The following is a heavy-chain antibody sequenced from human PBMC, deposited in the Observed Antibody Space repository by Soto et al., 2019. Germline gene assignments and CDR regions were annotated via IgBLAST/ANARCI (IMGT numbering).Heavy chain of an antibody. Sequence: ASVKVSCKASGYTFTGYYMHWVRQAPGQGLEWMGWINPNSGGTNYAQKFQGWVTMTRDTSISTAYMELSRLRSDDTAVYYCARGGGSITINYYYMDVWGKGTTVTVSS. CDR1: GYTFTGYY. J-gene: IGHJ6*03. CDR2: INPNSGGT. CDR3: ARGGGSITINYYYMDV. V-gene: IGHV1-2*04. D-gene: IGHD3-10*01.